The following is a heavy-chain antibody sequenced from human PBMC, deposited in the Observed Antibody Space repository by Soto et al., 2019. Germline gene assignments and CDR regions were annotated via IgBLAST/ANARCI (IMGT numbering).Heavy chain of an antibody. V-gene: IGHV3-74*01. D-gene: IGHD3-3*01. Sequence: GGSLRLSCAASGLIFSNYKMHWVRQAPGKGLVWVSRINSDGSSTSYADSVKGRFTISRDNAKNTLYLQMNSLRAEDTAVYYCARDYYDFWSGYSNGMDVWGQGTTVTVSS. CDR2: INSDGSST. CDR3: ARDYYDFWSGYSNGMDV. CDR1: GLIFSNYK. J-gene: IGHJ6*02.